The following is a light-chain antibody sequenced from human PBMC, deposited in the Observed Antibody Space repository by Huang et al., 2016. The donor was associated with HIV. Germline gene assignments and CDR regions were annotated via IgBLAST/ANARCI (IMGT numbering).Light chain of an antibody. V-gene: IGKV2-28*01. J-gene: IGKJ5*01. CDR1: QSLLHTNGYNY. CDR3: MQALQTPRT. CDR2: LSS. Sequence: DIVMTQSPLSLPVTPGEPASISCRSSQSLLHTNGYNYVDWYLQKPGQPPKLVIYLSSNRASGVPDRFSGSGSVTHFTLKISRVEAEDVGVYYCMQALQTPRTFGQGTRLEIK.